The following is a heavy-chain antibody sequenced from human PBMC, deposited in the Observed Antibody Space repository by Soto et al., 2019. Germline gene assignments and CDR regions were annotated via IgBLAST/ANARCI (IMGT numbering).Heavy chain of an antibody. D-gene: IGHD2-2*01. J-gene: IGHJ6*03. Sequence: GPALVNPTQTLTLSCTFSGFSLSTSGVGVGWILQSPGKALEWLGFIYWDDDKRYSPSLKSRLTITKDTAKNQVVLTMTNMDPVNTATYYCAEQGVVVPAAKEPIYYYYYCMDVWGKGTTVTVSS. CDR1: GFSLSTSGVG. CDR2: IYWDDDK. V-gene: IGHV2-5*02. CDR3: AEQGVVVPAAKEPIYYYYYCMDV.